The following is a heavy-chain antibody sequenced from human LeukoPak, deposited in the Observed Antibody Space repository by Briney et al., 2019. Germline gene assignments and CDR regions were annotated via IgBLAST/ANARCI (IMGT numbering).Heavy chain of an antibody. J-gene: IGHJ6*02. CDR2: IGTAGDT. CDR3: ARDFSGVGMDV. Sequence: GGSLRLSCAASGFTFSSYDMHWVRQATGKGLEWVSAIGTAGDTYYPGSVKGRFTISRENAKNSLYLQMNSLRAEDTAVYYCARDFSGVGMDVWGQGTTVTVSS. D-gene: IGHD6-25*01. CDR1: GFTFSSYD. V-gene: IGHV3-13*01.